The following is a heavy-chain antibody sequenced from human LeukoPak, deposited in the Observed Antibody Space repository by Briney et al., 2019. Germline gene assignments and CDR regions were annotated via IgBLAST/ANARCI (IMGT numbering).Heavy chain of an antibody. V-gene: IGHV1-3*01. CDR2: VNAGNGNT. Sequence: ASVKVSCKASGYSFTTYAMHWVRQAPGQRLEWMGWVNAGNGNTKYSQKFQGRVAITRDTSATTAYMALSSLGSEDTAVYYCARQGNTASLFDCWGQGTLVTVSS. CDR3: ARQGNTASLFDC. D-gene: IGHD2-2*02. J-gene: IGHJ4*02. CDR1: GYSFTTYA.